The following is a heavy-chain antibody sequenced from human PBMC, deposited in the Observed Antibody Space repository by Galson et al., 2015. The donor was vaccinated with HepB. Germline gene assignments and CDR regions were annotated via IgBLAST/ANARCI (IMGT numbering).Heavy chain of an antibody. D-gene: IGHD2-21*02. CDR1: GGSISSSSYY. CDR2: IYYSGST. CDR3: ARQGGDRPHFDY. V-gene: IGHV4-39*01. Sequence: SETLSLTCTVSGGSISSSSYYWGWIRQPPGKGLEWIGSIYYSGSTYYNPSLKSRVTISVDTSKNQFSLKLSSVTAADTAVYYCARQGGDRPHFDYWGQGTLVTVSS. J-gene: IGHJ4*02.